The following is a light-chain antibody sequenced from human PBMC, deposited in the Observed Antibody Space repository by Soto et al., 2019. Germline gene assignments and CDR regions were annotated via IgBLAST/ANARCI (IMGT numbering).Light chain of an antibody. J-gene: IGKJ1*01. Sequence: EIVITQSPATLSVSPWERATLSFRASQSVSSNLAWYQQKPGQAPRLLIYGASTRATGIPARFSGSGSGTEFTLTISSLQSEDFAVYFCQQYNNWPPWTCGQGTKGDIK. CDR1: QSVSSN. CDR3: QQYNNWPPWT. CDR2: GAS. V-gene: IGKV3-15*01.